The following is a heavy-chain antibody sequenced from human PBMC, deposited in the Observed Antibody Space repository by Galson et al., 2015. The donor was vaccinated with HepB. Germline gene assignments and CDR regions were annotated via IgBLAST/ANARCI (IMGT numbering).Heavy chain of an antibody. D-gene: IGHD2-15*01. CDR1: GFTFSTYA. Sequence: SLRLSCAASGFTFSTYAMSWVRQAPGKGLEWVSGISGSGSNTYYADSVKGRFTISRDNSKNTLYLQMNSLRAEDTAAYFCAKEVSPYCRGGSCSFDYWGQGTLVTVSS. CDR3: AKEVSPYCRGGSCSFDY. V-gene: IGHV3-23*01. J-gene: IGHJ4*02. CDR2: ISGSGSNT.